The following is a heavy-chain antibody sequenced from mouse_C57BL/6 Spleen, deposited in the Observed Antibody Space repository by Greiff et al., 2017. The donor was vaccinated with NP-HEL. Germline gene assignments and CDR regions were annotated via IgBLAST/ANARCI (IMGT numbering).Heavy chain of an antibody. Sequence: QVQLQQSGAELVKPGASVKLSCKASGYTFTSYWMHWVKQRPGQGLEWIGMIHPNSGSTNYNEKFKSKATLTVDKSSITAYMQLSSLTSEDSAVYYCAREGRLGTWFAYWGQGTLVTVSA. CDR1: GYTFTSYW. J-gene: IGHJ3*01. D-gene: IGHD4-1*01. CDR3: AREGRLGTWFAY. V-gene: IGHV1-64*01. CDR2: IHPNSGST.